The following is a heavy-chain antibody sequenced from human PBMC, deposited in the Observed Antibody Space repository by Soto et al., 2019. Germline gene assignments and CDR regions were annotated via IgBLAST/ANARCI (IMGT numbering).Heavy chain of an antibody. CDR2: IYYSGST. V-gene: IGHV4-59*01. CDR3: ARGLVVPAAMPTFYYYMDV. Sequence: SETLSLTCTVSCGSISSYYWSWIRQPPGKGLEWIGYIYYSGSTNYNPSLKSRVTVSVDTSKNQFSLKLSSVTAADTAVYYCARGLVVPAAMPTFYYYMDVWGKGTTVIVSS. CDR1: CGSISSYY. D-gene: IGHD2-2*01. J-gene: IGHJ6*03.